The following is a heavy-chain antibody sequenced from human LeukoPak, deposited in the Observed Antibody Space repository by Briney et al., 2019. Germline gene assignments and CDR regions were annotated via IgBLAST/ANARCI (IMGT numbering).Heavy chain of an antibody. CDR2: ISYDGSNK. CDR1: GFTFSSYG. V-gene: IGHV3-30*18. D-gene: IGHD3-22*01. J-gene: IGHJ4*02. Sequence: PGRSLRLSCAASGFTFSSYGMHWVRQAPGKGLEWVAVISYDGSNKYYADSVKGRFTISRDNSKNTLYLQMNSLRAEDTAVYYCAKDSAYYDSRGYDYWGQGTLVTVSS. CDR3: AKDSAYYDSRGYDY.